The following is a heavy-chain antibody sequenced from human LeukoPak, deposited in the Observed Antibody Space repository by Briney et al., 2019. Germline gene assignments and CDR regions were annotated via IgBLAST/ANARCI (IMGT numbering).Heavy chain of an antibody. CDR2: ISAYNGNT. CDR3: ARASCSGGSCYHSGIYYYYYMDV. CDR1: GYTFTSYG. V-gene: IGHV1-18*01. D-gene: IGHD2-15*01. Sequence: GASVKVSCKASGYTFTSYGIGWVRQAPGQGLEWMGWISAYNGNTNYAQKLQGRVTMTTDTSTSTAYMELRSLRSDDTAVYYCARASCSGGSCYHSGIYYYYYMDVWGKGTTVTISS. J-gene: IGHJ6*03.